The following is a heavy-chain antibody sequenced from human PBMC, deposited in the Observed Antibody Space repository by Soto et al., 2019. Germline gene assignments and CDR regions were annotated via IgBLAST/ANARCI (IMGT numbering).Heavy chain of an antibody. CDR2: IYPGDSDT. V-gene: IGHV5-51*01. J-gene: IGHJ6*02. CDR1: GYIFTTYW. Sequence: PGESLKISCNGSGYIFTTYWIGWVRQMPGKGLEWMGIIYPGDSDTRYSPSFQGQVTISADKSISTAYLQWSSLKASDTAMYYCARSSSSHYYFYGMDVWGQGTTVTVSS. CDR3: ARSSSSHYYFYGMDV. D-gene: IGHD6-19*01.